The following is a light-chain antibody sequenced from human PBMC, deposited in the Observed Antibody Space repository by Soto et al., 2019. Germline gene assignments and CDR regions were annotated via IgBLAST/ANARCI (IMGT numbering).Light chain of an antibody. V-gene: IGKV1-39*01. Sequence: ILMTQCPSLIFASXGDRVTISCRSSQTIDSCLHRFQQTPGXAPKLXIYAASKLQSGVTSRFRGSGCGKDFNITIDTLQPDDFASYECQQTRSGITFGQGTRLEIK. CDR1: QTIDSC. J-gene: IGKJ5*01. CDR3: QQTRSGIT. CDR2: AAS.